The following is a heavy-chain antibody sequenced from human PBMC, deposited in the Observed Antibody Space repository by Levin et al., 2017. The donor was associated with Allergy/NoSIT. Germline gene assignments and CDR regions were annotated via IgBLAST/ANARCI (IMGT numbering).Heavy chain of an antibody. CDR1: GFTVSSYA. V-gene: IGHV3-30-3*01. D-gene: IGHD3-10*01. J-gene: IGHJ6*03. Sequence: GGSLRLSCAASGFTVSSYAMHWVRQAPGKGLEWVAVISYDGSNKYYADSVKGRFTISRDNSKNTLYLQMNSLRAEDTAVYYCARGRGWCGELLGQTDYDDYDYYMDAWGKGTTVTVS. CDR2: ISYDGSNK. CDR3: ARGRGWCGELLGQTDYDDYDYYMDA.